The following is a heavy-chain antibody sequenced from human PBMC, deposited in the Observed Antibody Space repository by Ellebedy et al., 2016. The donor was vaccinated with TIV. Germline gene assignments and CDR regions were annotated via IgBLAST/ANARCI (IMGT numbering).Heavy chain of an antibody. J-gene: IGHJ6*03. Sequence: GGSLRLSCAASGFTFDDYAMHWVRQAPGKGLEWVSGISWNSGSIGYADSVKGRFTISRDNAKNSLYLQMNSLRAEDTALYYCAKDGYYGSGSYYFYYYMDVWGKGTTVTVSS. CDR3: AKDGYYGSGSYYFYYYMDV. CDR2: ISWNSGSI. CDR1: GFTFDDYA. D-gene: IGHD3-10*01. V-gene: IGHV3-9*01.